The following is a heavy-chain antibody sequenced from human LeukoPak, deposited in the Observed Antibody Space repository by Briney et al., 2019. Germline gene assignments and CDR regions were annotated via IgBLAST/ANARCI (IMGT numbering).Heavy chain of an antibody. CDR2: MNPNSGNT. Sequence: ASVKVSCKASGYTFTSYDINWVRQATGQGLEWMGWMNPNSGNTGYAQKFRGRVTMTRNTSISTAYMELSSLRSEDTAVYYCASLAEQWLTDYYYGMDIWGQGTTVTVSS. D-gene: IGHD6-19*01. CDR3: ASLAEQWLTDYYYGMDI. CDR1: GYTFTSYD. V-gene: IGHV1-8*01. J-gene: IGHJ6*02.